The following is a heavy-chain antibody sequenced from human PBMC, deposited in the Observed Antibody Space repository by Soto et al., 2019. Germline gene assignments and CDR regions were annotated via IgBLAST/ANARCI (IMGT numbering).Heavy chain of an antibody. CDR3: ARSTLVVRYGMDV. J-gene: IGHJ6*02. D-gene: IGHD3-22*01. V-gene: IGHV3-33*01. CDR2: IWYYGSNK. CDR1: GFTFSSYG. Sequence: QVQLVESGGGVVQPGRSLRLSCAASGFTFSSYGMHWVRQAPGKGLEWVAVIWYYGSNKYYADSVKGRFTISRDNSKNTLYLQMNSLRAEDTAVYYCARSTLVVRYGMDVWGQGTTVTVSS.